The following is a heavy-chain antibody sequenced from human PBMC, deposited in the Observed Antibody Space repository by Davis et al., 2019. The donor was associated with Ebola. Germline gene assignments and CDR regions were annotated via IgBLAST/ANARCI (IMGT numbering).Heavy chain of an antibody. CDR3: ARGSEIYYYYGMDV. Sequence: MPSETLSLTCTVSGGSISSYYWSWIRQPPGKGLEWIGYIYYSGSTNYNPSLKSRVTISVDTSKNQFSLKLSSVTAADTAAYYCARGSEIYYYYGMDVWGQGTTVTVSS. J-gene: IGHJ6*02. V-gene: IGHV4-59*01. CDR1: GGSISSYY. CDR2: IYYSGST.